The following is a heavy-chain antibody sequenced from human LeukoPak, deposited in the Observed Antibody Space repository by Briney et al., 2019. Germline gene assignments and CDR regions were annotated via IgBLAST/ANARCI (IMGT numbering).Heavy chain of an antibody. D-gene: IGHD3-10*01. V-gene: IGHV1-69*13. CDR1: GGTFSSYA. CDR3: ARGGAAVKYLNYYGSGSYYYFDY. Sequence: SVKVSCKASGGTFSSYAISWVRQAPGQGLEWMGGIIPIFGTANYAQKFQGRVTITADESTSTAYMELSSLRSEDTAVYYCARGGAAVKYLNYYGSGSYYYFDYWGQGTLVTVSS. J-gene: IGHJ4*02. CDR2: IIPIFGTA.